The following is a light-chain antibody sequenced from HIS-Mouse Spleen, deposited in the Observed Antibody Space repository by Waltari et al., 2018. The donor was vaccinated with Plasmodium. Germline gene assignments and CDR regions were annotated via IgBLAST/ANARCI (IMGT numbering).Light chain of an antibody. CDR2: AAS. J-gene: IGKJ2*01. Sequence: AIQMTQSPSALSASVGDRVTITCRASQGLRNDLGWDQQKPGKAPKLLISAASSLQSGVPPRFRGSGSGTDFTLTISSLQPEDFATYYCLQDYNYPYTFGQGTKLGIK. CDR1: QGLRND. CDR3: LQDYNYPYT. V-gene: IGKV1-6*01.